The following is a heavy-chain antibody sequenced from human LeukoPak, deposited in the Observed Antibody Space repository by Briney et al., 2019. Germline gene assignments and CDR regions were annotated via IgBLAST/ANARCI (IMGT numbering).Heavy chain of an antibody. CDR1: GGSISSSSYY. J-gene: IGHJ4*02. CDR3: TRQVGRRNYYDSSGYALDY. V-gene: IGHV4-39*01. D-gene: IGHD3-22*01. CDR2: IYYSGST. Sequence: SETLSLTCTVSGGSISSSSYYWGWIRQPPGKGLEWIGSIYYSGSTYYNPSLKSRVTISVDTSKNQFSLKLSSVTAADTAVYYCTRQVGRRNYYDSSGYALDYWGQGTLVTVSS.